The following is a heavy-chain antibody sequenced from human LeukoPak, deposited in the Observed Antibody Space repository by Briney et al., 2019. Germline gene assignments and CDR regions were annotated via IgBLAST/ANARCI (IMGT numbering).Heavy chain of an antibody. CDR3: ARGVAGRLGGGYYFDS. CDR1: GFTFSDYY. D-gene: IGHD6-6*01. V-gene: IGHV3-11*04. CDR2: ISSSGITK. Sequence: GGSLRLSCAASGFTFSDYYMSWIRQAPGKGLEWVSYISSSGITKYYVDSVKGRFTISRDNAKNSLFLQVNSLRAEDTAVYFCARGVAGRLGGGYYFDSWGQGTLVTVSS. J-gene: IGHJ4*02.